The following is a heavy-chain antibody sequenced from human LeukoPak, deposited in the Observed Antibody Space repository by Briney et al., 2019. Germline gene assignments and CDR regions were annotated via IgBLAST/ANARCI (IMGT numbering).Heavy chain of an antibody. V-gene: IGHV3-23*01. CDR1: GFTFSSYA. Sequence: GGSLRLSCAASGFTFSSYAMSWVRQAPGKGLEWVSAISGSGGSTYYADSVKGRFTISRDNSKNTLYLQMNSLRAEDTAVYYCAKSYYYDFWSGYYLFDYWGQGTLVTVSS. CDR3: AKSYYYDFWSGYYLFDY. CDR2: ISGSGGST. J-gene: IGHJ4*02. D-gene: IGHD3-3*01.